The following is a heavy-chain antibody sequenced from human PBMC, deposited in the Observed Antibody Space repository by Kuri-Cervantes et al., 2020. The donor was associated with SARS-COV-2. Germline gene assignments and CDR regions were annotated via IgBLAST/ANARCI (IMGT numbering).Heavy chain of an antibody. J-gene: IGHJ6*02. V-gene: IGHV1-46*01. CDR2: INPSGGST. D-gene: IGHD2-8*01. CDR1: GYTFTSHY. CDR3: ARGQGTNGVHYGMDV. Sequence: ASVKVSCKASGYTFTSHYMHWVRQAPGQGLEWMGIINPSGGSTSYAQKFQGRVTMTRDTSTSTVYMELSSLRSEDTAVYYCARGQGTNGVHYGMDVWGQGTTVTVSS.